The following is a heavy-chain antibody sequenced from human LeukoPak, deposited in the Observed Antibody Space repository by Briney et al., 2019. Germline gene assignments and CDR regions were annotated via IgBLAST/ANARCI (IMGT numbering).Heavy chain of an antibody. CDR2: INWNGGST. D-gene: IGHD2-2*01. CDR3: ARDLGYCSGTSCPFDY. V-gene: IGHV3-20*04. CDR1: GFTFDDYG. J-gene: IGHJ4*02. Sequence: GGSLRLSCAASGFTFDDYGMSWVRQAPGKGLEWVSGINWNGGSTGYADSVKGRFTISRDNAKNSLYLQMNSLRAEDTALYYCARDLGYCSGTSCPFDYWGQGTLVTVSS.